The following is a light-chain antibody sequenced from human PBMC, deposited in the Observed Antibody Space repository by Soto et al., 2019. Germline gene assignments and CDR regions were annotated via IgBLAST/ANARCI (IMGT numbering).Light chain of an antibody. J-gene: IGKJ1*01. CDR3: LQHNIYPWT. CDR2: ATS. CDR1: QGISNY. V-gene: IGKV1-17*03. Sequence: DIQMTQSPSAMSASVGDRVTITCRASQGISNYLAWFQQKPGKVPERLIYATSSLQSGVPSRFSGGRSGTEFTLTISSLQPEDSATYYCLQHNIYPWTFGQGTKVEI.